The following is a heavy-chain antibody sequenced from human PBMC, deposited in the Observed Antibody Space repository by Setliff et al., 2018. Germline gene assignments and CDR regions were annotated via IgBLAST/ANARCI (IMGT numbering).Heavy chain of an antibody. D-gene: IGHD6-19*01. J-gene: IGHJ6*02. CDR3: ARVNQYSSVWYNYYYGMDV. V-gene: IGHV4-39*07. CDR1: GGSISCSSYY. Sequence: SETLSLTCTVSGGSISCSSYYWGWIRQPPGKGLEWIGSIYYSGSTYYNPSLKSRVTISVDTSKNQFSLKLSSVTAADTAVYYCARVNQYSSVWYNYYYGMDVWGQGTTVTVSS. CDR2: IYYSGST.